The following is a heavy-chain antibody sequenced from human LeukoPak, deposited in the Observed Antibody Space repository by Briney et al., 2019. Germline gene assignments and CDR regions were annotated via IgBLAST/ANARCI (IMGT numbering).Heavy chain of an antibody. V-gene: IGHV3-30*03. Sequence: TGGSLRLSCAASGFTFSSYGMHWVRQAPGKGLEWVAVISYDGSNKYYADSVKGRFTISRDDTKNSLLLQMNSLKTEDTAVYYCARAPPIGATYSFDYWGQGTLVTVSS. CDR1: GFTFSSYG. J-gene: IGHJ4*02. CDR2: ISYDGSNK. CDR3: ARAPPIGATYSFDY. D-gene: IGHD4/OR15-4a*01.